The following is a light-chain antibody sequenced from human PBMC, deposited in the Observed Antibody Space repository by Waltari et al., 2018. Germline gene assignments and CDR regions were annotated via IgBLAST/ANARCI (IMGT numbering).Light chain of an antibody. J-gene: IGLJ2*01. V-gene: IGLV3-25*03. Sequence: SYALTQPPSLSVSPGQTAWITCSGDALPKRYAYWYQHKPGQAPVMVIYKDSERPSGIPERFSGSSSGTTVTLTITGVQAEDEADYHCQSTDTSDSVVFGGGTKLTVL. CDR1: ALPKRY. CDR3: QSTDTSDSVV. CDR2: KDS.